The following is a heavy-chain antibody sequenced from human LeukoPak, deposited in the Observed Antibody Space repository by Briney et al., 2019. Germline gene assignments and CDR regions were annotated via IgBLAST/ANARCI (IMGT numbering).Heavy chain of an antibody. CDR1: GFTFGNYV. V-gene: IGHV3-23*01. D-gene: IGHD4-11*01. CDR2: ISGSGGNT. Sequence: PGGSLRLSCAASGFTFGNYVMSWVRQAPGKGLEWVSGISGSGGNTYYADSVKGRFTISRDNSKDTLYLQMNSLRAEDAAVYYCANEYSKGDIWGQGTMVTVS. J-gene: IGHJ3*02. CDR3: ANEYSKGDI.